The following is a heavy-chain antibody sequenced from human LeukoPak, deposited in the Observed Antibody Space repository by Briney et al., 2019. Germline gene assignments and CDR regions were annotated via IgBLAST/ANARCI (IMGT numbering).Heavy chain of an antibody. CDR2: ISYVGSNK. V-gene: IGHV3-30-3*01. D-gene: IGHD6-6*01. CDR3: ARGRSRERAYGMDV. Sequence: PGGSLRLSCAASGFTFNSYEMHWVRQAPGKGLEWVAVISYVGSNKYYADFVKGRFTFSRDNSKNTVHLQMNSLRAEDMAVYYCARGRSRERAYGMDVWGPGTTVTVSS. CDR1: GFTFNSYE. J-gene: IGHJ6*02.